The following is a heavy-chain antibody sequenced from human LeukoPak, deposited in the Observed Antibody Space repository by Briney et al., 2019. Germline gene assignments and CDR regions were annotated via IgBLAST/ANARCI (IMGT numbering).Heavy chain of an antibody. V-gene: IGHV3-7*05. CDR1: GFTFSTYW. D-gene: IGHD4-11*01. CDR2: IVPDGSEK. Sequence: PGGSLRLSCAASGFTFSTYWMNWVRQAPGKGLEWVANIVPDGSEKYYVDSVKGRFTISRDNAKNSLYLLMNSLRGEDTAVYYCARVRVTNGGSHGMDVWGQGTTVTVSS. CDR3: ARVRVTNGGSHGMDV. J-gene: IGHJ6*02.